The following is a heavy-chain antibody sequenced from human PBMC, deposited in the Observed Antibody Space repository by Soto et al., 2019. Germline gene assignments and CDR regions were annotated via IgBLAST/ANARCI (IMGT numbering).Heavy chain of an antibody. CDR2: IYYSGST. Sequence: SETLSLTCTVSGGSISSSSYYWGWIRQPPGKGLEWIGSIYYSGSTYYNPSLKSRVTISVDTSKNQFSLKLSSVTAADTAVYYCARHRRTTVSYRGGFDPWGQGTLVTVSS. CDR1: GGSISSSSYY. J-gene: IGHJ5*02. D-gene: IGHD4-4*01. CDR3: ARHRRTTVSYRGGFDP. V-gene: IGHV4-39*01.